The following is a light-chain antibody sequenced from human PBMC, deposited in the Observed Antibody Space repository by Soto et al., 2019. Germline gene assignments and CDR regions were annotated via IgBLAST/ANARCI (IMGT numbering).Light chain of an antibody. CDR3: SSSTSSSPVV. Sequence: QSALTQPASVSGSPGQSITISCTGTSSDVGGYNYVSWYQQHPGKAPKLMIYDVSNRPSGVSNRFSGSKSGNTASLTISGLQAEDEADYYRSSSTSSSPVVFGGGTKLTVL. V-gene: IGLV2-14*01. CDR2: DVS. J-gene: IGLJ2*01. CDR1: SSDVGGYNY.